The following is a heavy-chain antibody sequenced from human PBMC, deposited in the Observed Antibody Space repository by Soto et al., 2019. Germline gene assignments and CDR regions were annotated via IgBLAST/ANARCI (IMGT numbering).Heavy chain of an antibody. CDR1: GFTFSSYG. J-gene: IGHJ6*02. CDR3: ARDASTLTGSGYYYYGMDV. Sequence: QVQLVESGGGVVQPGRSLRLSCAASGFTFSSYGMHWVRQAPGKGLEWVAVIWYDGSNKYYADSVKGRFTISRDNSKNTLYLQMNSLRAEDTAVYYCARDASTLTGSGYYYYGMDVWGQGTTVTVSS. V-gene: IGHV3-33*01. CDR2: IWYDGSNK.